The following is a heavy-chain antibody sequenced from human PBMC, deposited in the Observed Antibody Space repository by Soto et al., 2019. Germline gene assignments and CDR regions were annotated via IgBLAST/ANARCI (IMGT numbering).Heavy chain of an antibody. CDR2: IYYNGMT. D-gene: IGHD6-6*01. V-gene: IGHV4-39*01. CDR1: GGSISNSRYY. Sequence: SENLSLTCIVSGGSISNSRYYWGWIRQPPGKGLEWIGNIYYNGMTDYSPSLKSRVTISVDTSKNQFSLRLRSVTAPDTAVYYCARNAEEYSTSSGVRYWGQGALVTVS. CDR3: ARNAEEYSTSSGVRY. J-gene: IGHJ4*02.